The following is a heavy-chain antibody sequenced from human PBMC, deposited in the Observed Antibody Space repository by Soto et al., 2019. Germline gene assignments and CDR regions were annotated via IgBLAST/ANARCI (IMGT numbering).Heavy chain of an antibody. V-gene: IGHV4-39*01. CDR1: GGSISSSSYY. CDR3: ARLHYYDSSGFDY. Sequence: SETLSLTCTISGGSISSSSYYLCLIRQPPGNGLEWIGSIYYSGSTYYNPSLKSRVTISVDTSNNQFSLKLSSVTAADTAVYYCARLHYYDSSGFDYWGQG. D-gene: IGHD3-22*01. J-gene: IGHJ4*02. CDR2: IYYSGST.